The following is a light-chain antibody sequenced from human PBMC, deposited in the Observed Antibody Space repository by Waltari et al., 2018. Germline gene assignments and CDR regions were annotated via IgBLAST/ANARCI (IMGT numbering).Light chain of an antibody. V-gene: IGLV2-14*03. J-gene: IGLJ3*02. CDR3: CSFTSSSTWV. CDR2: DVT. CDR1: ATDVGGYNY. Sequence: QSALTQPASVSGSPGQSITISCTGTATDVGGYNYVSWYQQHPGKAPKLIIFDVTSRPSGSSNRFSGSKFGNTASLTISGLQPEDEADYYCCSFTSSSTWVFGGGTKLTVL.